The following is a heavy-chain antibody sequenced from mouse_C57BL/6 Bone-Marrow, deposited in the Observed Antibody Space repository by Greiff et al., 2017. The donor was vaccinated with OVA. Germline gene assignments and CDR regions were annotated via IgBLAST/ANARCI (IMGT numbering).Heavy chain of an antibody. D-gene: IGHD2-4*01. CDR3: AKARWGLYYDYTSGY. CDR2: IYPGSGST. Sequence: VQLVESGAELVKPGASVKMSCKASGYTFTSYWITWVKQRPGQGLEWIGDIYPGSGSTNYNEKFKSKATLTVDTSSSQAYMQLSSLTSEYSAVYFCAKARWGLYYDYTSGYWGQGTTLTVSS. V-gene: IGHV1-55*01. CDR1: GYTFTSYW. J-gene: IGHJ2*01.